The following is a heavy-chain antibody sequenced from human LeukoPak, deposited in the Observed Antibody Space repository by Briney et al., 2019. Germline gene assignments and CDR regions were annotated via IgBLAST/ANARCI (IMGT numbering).Heavy chain of an antibody. CDR1: GFTFSSYS. J-gene: IGHJ6*02. CDR2: ISSSSSYI. V-gene: IGHV3-21*01. Sequence: PGGSLRLSCAASGFTFSSYSMNWVRQAPGKGLEWVSSISSSSSYIYYADSVKGRFTISRENAKNSLYLQMNSLRAEDTAVYYCARGSVVYYYGMDVWGQGTTVTVSS. CDR3: ARGSVVYYYGMDV.